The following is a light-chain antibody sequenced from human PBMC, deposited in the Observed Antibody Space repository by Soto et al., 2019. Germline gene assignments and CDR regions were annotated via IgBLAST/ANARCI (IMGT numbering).Light chain of an antibody. V-gene: IGKV3-20*01. Sequence: ETVLTQSPDTLSLSPGERATLSCRASQIVINNWIAWYQQKPGQAPRLLIYSASSRAGVVPDKFSGSGSGADFTLSINRLEPEDSAVYYCQQYGMSPFTFAQGTKLEI. CDR3: QQYGMSPFT. CDR1: QIVINNW. CDR2: SAS. J-gene: IGKJ2*01.